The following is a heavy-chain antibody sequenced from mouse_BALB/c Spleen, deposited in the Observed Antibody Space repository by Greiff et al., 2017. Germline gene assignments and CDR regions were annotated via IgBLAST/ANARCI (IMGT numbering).Heavy chain of an antibody. CDR2: ILPGSGST. Sequence: QVQLQQSGAELMKPGASVKISCKATGYTFSSYWIEWVKQRPGHGLEWIGEILPGSGSTNYNEKFKGKATFTADTSSNTAYMQLSSLTSEDSAVYYCARLVRYDLYYAMDYWGQGTSVTVSS. V-gene: IGHV1-9*01. D-gene: IGHD2-14*01. J-gene: IGHJ4*01. CDR1: GYTFSSYW. CDR3: ARLVRYDLYYAMDY.